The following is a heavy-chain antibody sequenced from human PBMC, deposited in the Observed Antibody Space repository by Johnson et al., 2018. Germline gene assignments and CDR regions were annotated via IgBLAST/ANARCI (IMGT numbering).Heavy chain of an antibody. CDR1: GFIFKTYW. V-gene: IGHV3-74*01. CDR3: AREEGFAYPMDV. J-gene: IGHJ6*02. CDR2: IKGDGSST. Sequence: VQLVQAGGGLVQPGGSLRLSCATSGFIFKTYWMHWVRQAPGKGLEWVSRIKGDGSSTTYADSVKGGFTIPRDNAKNRLYLQRNSRRVEDAAVYYCAREEGFAYPMDVWGQGTTVTVSS.